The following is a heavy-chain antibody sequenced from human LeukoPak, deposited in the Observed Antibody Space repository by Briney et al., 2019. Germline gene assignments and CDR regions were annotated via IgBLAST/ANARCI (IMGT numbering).Heavy chain of an antibody. CDR1: GYIFTGYY. J-gene: IGHJ6*02. Sequence: ASVKVSCKASGYIFTGYYMHWVRQATGQGLEWMGWISAYNGNTNYAQKLQGRVTMTTDTSTSTAYMELRSLRSDDTAVYYCARDRDIVVVVAATLRYYYYGMDVWGQGTTVTVSS. D-gene: IGHD2-15*01. CDR3: ARDRDIVVVVAATLRYYYYGMDV. V-gene: IGHV1-18*04. CDR2: ISAYNGNT.